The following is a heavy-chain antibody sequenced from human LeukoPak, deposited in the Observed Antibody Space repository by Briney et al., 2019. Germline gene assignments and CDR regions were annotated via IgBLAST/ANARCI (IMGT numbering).Heavy chain of an antibody. Sequence: SETLSLTCTVSGGSISSYYWSWIRQPPGKGLEWIGYIYYSGSTNYNPSLKSRVTISVDTSKNQFSLKLSSVTAADTAVYYCARVSRVAGTYYFDYWGQGTLVTVSS. CDR3: ARVSRVAGTYYFDY. D-gene: IGHD6-19*01. V-gene: IGHV4-59*01. CDR1: GGSISSYY. J-gene: IGHJ4*02. CDR2: IYYSGST.